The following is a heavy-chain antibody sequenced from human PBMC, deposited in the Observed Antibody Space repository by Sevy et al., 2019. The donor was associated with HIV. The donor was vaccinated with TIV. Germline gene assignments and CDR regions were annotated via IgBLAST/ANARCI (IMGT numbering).Heavy chain of an antibody. Sequence: GGSLRLSCAASGFTVSTYAIDWVRQAPGEGLEWVSAITGGGDSTYYADSVKGRFTISRDNSKNVVYLQMNSLRAEDTAVYYWSAGDTSMVTDLDYWGQGTLVTVSS. CDR2: ITGGGDST. CDR3: SAGDTSMVTDLDY. V-gene: IGHV3-23*01. CDR1: GFTVSTYA. D-gene: IGHD5-18*01. J-gene: IGHJ4*02.